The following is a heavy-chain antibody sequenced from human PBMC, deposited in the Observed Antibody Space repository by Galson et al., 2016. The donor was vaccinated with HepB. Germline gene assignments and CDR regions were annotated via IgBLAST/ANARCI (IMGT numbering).Heavy chain of an antibody. CDR2: ILPMFGTP. Sequence: SVKVSCKASGGTFSSYAVTWIRQAPGQGLEWMGGILPMFGTPNFIQKFHDRVTFTADESTNTAYLGLRSLKSDDTAVYFCAREYCSRGNCYPTLDSWGQGTLVTVSS. V-gene: IGHV1-69*13. J-gene: IGHJ4*02. CDR1: GGTFSSYA. CDR3: AREYCSRGNCYPTLDS. D-gene: IGHD2-15*01.